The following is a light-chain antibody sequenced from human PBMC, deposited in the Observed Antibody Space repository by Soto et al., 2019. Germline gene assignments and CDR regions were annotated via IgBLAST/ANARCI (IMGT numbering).Light chain of an antibody. CDR3: SSYASRSPFV. Sequence: QSVLTQPASVSGSPGQSITISCTGTGSDVGGYKYVSWYQQLPGKAPKLMIYDVSYRPSGVSNCFSGSKSGNTASLIISGLQAEDEADYYCSSYASRSPFVFGTGTKLTVL. CDR2: DVS. J-gene: IGLJ1*01. CDR1: GSDVGGYKY. V-gene: IGLV2-14*01.